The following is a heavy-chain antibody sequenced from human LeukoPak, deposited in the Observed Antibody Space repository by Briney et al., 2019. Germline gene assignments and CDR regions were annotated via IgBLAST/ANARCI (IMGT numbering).Heavy chain of an antibody. CDR3: ARDWAWEQVWFQH. D-gene: IGHD1-26*01. V-gene: IGHV1-2*02. J-gene: IGHJ1*01. CDR2: INPKSGGA. Sequence: ASVKVSCKASGYTFTGYYIHWVRQAPGQGLEWMGWINPKSGGANYAQKFQGRVTMTRDTSISTAYMELSRLRSDDTAVYYCARDWAWEQVWFQHWGQGTQVIVSS. CDR1: GYTFTGYY.